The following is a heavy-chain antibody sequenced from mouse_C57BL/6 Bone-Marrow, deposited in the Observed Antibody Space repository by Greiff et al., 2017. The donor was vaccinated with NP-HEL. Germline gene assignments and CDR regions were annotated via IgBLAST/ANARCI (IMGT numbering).Heavy chain of an antibody. J-gene: IGHJ3*01. CDR3: SNFWFAY. CDR1: GFNIKDDY. V-gene: IGHV14-4*01. Sequence: EVQLQQSGAELVRPWASVKLSCTASGFNIKDDYMHWVKQRPEPGLEWIGWIDPENGDTEYASKFQGKATITADTSSNTAYLQLSSLTSEDTAVYYCSNFWFAYWGQGTLVTVSA. CDR2: IDPENGDT.